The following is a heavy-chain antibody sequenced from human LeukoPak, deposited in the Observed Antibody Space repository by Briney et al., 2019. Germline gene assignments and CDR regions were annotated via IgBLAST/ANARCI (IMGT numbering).Heavy chain of an antibody. D-gene: IGHD3-16*01. J-gene: IGHJ4*02. CDR2: IESKTDSGTT. Sequence: GGSRRSSVEASEFPFTDAGRSWVRKAPGKGRDWVARIESKTDSGTTEYAAPVKGRFTISRDDSKNTLYLQMNSLKTEDTAVYYCTRDEGDDYFDNWGQGTLVTVSS. CDR3: TRDEGDDYFDN. V-gene: IGHV3-15*04. CDR1: EFPFTDAG.